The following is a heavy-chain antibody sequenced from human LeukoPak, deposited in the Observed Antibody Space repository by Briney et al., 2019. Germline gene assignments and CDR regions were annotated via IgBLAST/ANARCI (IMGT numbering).Heavy chain of an antibody. CDR3: AKATLPRKNLLLSPCDY. Sequence: GGSLRLSCAASGFTFSSYAMSWVRQAPGKGLEWVSAISGSGGSTYYADSVKGRFTISRDNSKNTLYLQRNSLRAEDTAVYYCAKATLPRKNLLLSPCDYWGQGTLVTVSS. J-gene: IGHJ4*02. CDR2: ISGSGGST. V-gene: IGHV3-23*01. CDR1: GFTFSSYA. D-gene: IGHD1-1*01.